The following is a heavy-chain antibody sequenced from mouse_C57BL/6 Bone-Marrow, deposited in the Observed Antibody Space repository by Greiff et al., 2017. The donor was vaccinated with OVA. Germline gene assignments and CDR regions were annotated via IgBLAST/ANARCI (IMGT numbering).Heavy chain of an antibody. CDR1: GFNIKDDY. D-gene: IGHD2-2*01. Sequence: EVQRVESGAELVRPGASVKLSCTASGFNIKDDYMHWVKQRPEQGLEWIGWIDPENGDTEYASKFQGKATITADTSSNTAYLQLSSLTSEDTAVYYCTTVYYGYDDGWYFDVWGTGTTVTVSS. J-gene: IGHJ1*03. CDR3: TTVYYGYDDGWYFDV. CDR2: IDPENGDT. V-gene: IGHV14-4*01.